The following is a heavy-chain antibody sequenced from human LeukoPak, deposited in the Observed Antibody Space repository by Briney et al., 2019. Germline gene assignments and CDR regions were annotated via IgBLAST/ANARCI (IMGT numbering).Heavy chain of an antibody. CDR1: GFTFSSYG. D-gene: IGHD3-10*01. CDR3: AKDREYDIREIDY. V-gene: IGHV3-30*18. CDR2: ISYDGSNK. Sequence: GGSLRLSCAASGFTFSSYGMHWVRQAPGKGLEWVAVISYDGSNKYYADSEKGRFTISRDNSKNTLYLQMNSLRAEDTAVYYCAKDREYDIREIDYWGQGTLVTVSS. J-gene: IGHJ4*02.